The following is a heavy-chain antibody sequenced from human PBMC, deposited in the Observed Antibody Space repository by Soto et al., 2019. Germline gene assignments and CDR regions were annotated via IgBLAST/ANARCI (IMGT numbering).Heavy chain of an antibody. CDR3: ARPWAVGATDAFYI. D-gene: IGHD1-26*01. Sequence: GESLKISCKGSGYSFTKYWIAWVRQMPGKGLEWMGIIYPGDSDTRYSPPFQGQVIISVDKSNDTAYVHWISLKASDTAMYYCARPWAVGATDAFYICGQGTMVTVSS. J-gene: IGHJ3*02. CDR2: IYPGDSDT. V-gene: IGHV5-51*01. CDR1: GYSFTKYW.